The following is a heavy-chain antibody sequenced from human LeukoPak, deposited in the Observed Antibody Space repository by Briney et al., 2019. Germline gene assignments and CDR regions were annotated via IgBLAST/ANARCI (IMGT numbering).Heavy chain of an antibody. CDR2: IGTAGDT. Sequence: GGSLRLSCAVSGFTFSSYDMHWVRQATRKGLEWVSAIGTAGDTYYPGSVKGRFTISRENAKNSLYLQMNSLRAGDTAVYYCARGPSSWSYYYYYGMDVWGQGTTVTVSS. CDR3: ARGPSSWSYYYYYGMDV. V-gene: IGHV3-13*01. J-gene: IGHJ6*02. D-gene: IGHD6-13*01. CDR1: GFTFSSYD.